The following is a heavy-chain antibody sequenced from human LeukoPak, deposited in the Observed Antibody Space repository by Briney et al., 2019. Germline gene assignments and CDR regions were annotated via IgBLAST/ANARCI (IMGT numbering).Heavy chain of an antibody. CDR2: INPNSGGT. Sequence: ASVKVSCKASGYTFTGYYIHWVRQAPGQGLEWMGRINPNSGGTNYAQKFQGRVTMTRDTSISTAYMELSRLRSDDTAVYYCARESQGGWELLYNTLAYWGQGTLVTVSS. V-gene: IGHV1-2*02. D-gene: IGHD1-26*01. J-gene: IGHJ4*02. CDR1: GYTFTGYY. CDR3: ARESQGGWELLYNTLAY.